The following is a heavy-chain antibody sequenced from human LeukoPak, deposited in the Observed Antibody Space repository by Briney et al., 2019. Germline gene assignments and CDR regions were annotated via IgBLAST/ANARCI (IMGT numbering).Heavy chain of an antibody. CDR1: GYTFTNYG. CDR2: ISAYNGNT. V-gene: IGHV1-18*01. J-gene: IGHJ4*02. CDR3: ARMMWELYQRPLGFDY. Sequence: GASVKVSCKASGYTFTNYGISWVRQAPGQGLEWMGWISAYNGNTNYAQKLQGRVTMTTDTSTSTAYMELRSLTSDDTAVYYCARMMWELYQRPLGFDYWGQGTLVTVSS. D-gene: IGHD1-26*01.